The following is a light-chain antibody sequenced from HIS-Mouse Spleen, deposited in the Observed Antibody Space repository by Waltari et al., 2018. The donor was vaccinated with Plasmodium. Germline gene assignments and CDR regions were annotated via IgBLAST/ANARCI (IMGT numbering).Light chain of an antibody. V-gene: IGLV2-11*01. CDR3: CSYAGSYTWV. J-gene: IGLJ3*02. CDR2: DGS. CDR1: SSDVGGYNY. Sequence: QSALTQPRSVSGSPGQSVTISCTGTSSDVGGYNYVSWYQQHPGKAPKLLSYDGSKRPSGVPDRFSGSKSGNTASLTISGLQAEDDADYYCCSYAGSYTWVFGGGTKLTVL.